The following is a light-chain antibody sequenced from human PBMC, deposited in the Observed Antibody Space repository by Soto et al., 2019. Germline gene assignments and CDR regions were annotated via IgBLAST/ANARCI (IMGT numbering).Light chain of an antibody. CDR3: QQYNDWQT. J-gene: IGKJ1*01. CDR1: QSVSSN. Sequence: IVMTQSPATLSASPGERATLSCRASQSVSSNLAWYQQKPGQAPRLLIYGASTRATGIPARFSGGGSGTEFTLTISSLQSEDFAVYYCQQYNDWQTFGQGTKV. CDR2: GAS. V-gene: IGKV3-15*01.